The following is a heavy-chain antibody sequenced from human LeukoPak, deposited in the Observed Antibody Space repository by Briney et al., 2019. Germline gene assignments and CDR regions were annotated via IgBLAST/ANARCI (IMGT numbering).Heavy chain of an antibody. Sequence: GGSLRLSCAASGFTFSSYDMNWGRQAPGKGLEWVSYISRGGSTIYYADSVKGRFTISRDNAKNSLYLLMNSLRAEDTAVYFCARVVYSSGWSYFDYWGQGTLVTVSS. CDR2: ISRGGSTI. V-gene: IGHV3-48*03. J-gene: IGHJ4*02. D-gene: IGHD6-19*01. CDR3: ARVVYSSGWSYFDY. CDR1: GFTFSSYD.